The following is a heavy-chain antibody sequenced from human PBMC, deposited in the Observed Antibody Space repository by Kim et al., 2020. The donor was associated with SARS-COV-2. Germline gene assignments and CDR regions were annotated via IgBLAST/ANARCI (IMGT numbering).Heavy chain of an antibody. CDR1: GFTFSSYA. V-gene: IGHV3-23*01. Sequence: GGSLRLSCAASGFTFSSYAMSWVRQAPGKGLEWVSAISGSGGSTYYADYVKGRFTISRDNSKNTLYLQMNSLRAEDTAVYYCARSEISSWYSYYYYGMDVWGQGTTVTVSS. D-gene: IGHD6-13*01. CDR2: ISGSGGST. J-gene: IGHJ6*02. CDR3: ARSEISSWYSYYYYGMDV.